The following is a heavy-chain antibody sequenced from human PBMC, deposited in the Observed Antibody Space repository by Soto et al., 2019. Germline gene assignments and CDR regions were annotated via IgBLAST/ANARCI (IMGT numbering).Heavy chain of an antibody. CDR3: TTGYYYFDY. CDR2: IKSKTDGGTT. Sequence: SVSNAWMSWVRPAPGKGLEWVGRIKSKTDGGTTDYAAPVKGRFTISRDDSKNTLYLQMNSLKTEDTAVYYCTTGYYYFDYWGQGTLVTVSS. V-gene: IGHV3-15*01. CDR1: SVSNAW. D-gene: IGHD2-15*01. J-gene: IGHJ4*02.